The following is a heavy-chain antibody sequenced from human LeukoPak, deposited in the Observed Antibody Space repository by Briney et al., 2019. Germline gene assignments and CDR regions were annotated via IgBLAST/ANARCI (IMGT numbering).Heavy chain of an antibody. J-gene: IGHJ4*02. CDR1: GFTFDDYA. V-gene: IGHV3-9*01. CDR3: AKDTSFDY. Sequence: PGRSLRLSCAASGFTFDDYAMHWVRQAPGKGLEWVSGISWNSGSIGYADSVKGRFTISRDNAKNSLYLQMNSLRAEDTALYYCAKDTSFDYWGQGTLVTVSS. CDR2: ISWNSGSI.